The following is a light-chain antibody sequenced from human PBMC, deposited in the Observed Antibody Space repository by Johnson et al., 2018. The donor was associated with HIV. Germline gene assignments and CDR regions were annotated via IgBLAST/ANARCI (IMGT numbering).Light chain of an antibody. CDR3: GTWDSSLRIGF. J-gene: IGLJ1*01. Sequence: QSVLTQPPSVSAAPGQKVTISCSGSSSNIGNNDVSWYQQLPGTAPKLLIYDNNKRPSGTPDRFSGSKSATSATLGITGLQTGDEADYYCGTWDSSLRIGFFGTGTKVTVL. CDR2: DNN. V-gene: IGLV1-51*01. CDR1: SSNIGNND.